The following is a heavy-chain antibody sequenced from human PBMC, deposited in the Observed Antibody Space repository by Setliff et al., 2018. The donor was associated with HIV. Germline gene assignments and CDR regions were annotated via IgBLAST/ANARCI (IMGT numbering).Heavy chain of an antibody. Sequence: PSETLSLTCTVSGGSISSYYWSWIRQPPGKELEWIGYIYYSGSTNYNPSLTSRVTISVDTSRNQFSLKLTSVTAADTAIYYCARAVNFDYWGQGTQVTVSS. CDR2: IYYSGST. CDR1: GGSISSYY. J-gene: IGHJ4*02. CDR3: ARAVNFDY. V-gene: IGHV4-59*01. D-gene: IGHD6-19*01.